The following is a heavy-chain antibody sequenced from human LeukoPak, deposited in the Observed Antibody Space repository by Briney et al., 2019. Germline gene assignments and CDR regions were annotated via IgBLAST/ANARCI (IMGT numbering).Heavy chain of an antibody. V-gene: IGHV4-34*01. CDR1: GGSFSGYY. D-gene: IGHD1-14*01. CDR2: INHSGST. Sequence: SETLSLTCAVYGGSFSGYYWSWIRQPPGKGLEWIGEINHSGSTNYNPSLKSRVTISVDTSKNQFSLKLSSVTAADTAVYYCARGHHREGVSAFDYWGQGTLVTVSS. J-gene: IGHJ4*02. CDR3: ARGHHREGVSAFDY.